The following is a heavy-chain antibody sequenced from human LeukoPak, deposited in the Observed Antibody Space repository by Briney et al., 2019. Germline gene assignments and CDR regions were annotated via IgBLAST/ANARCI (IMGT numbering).Heavy chain of an antibody. V-gene: IGHV5-10-1*01. Sequence: PGESLKISCKGSGYSFTSYWITWVRQMPGKGLEWMGRIDPSDSYTNYSLSFQGHVTISADKSISTAYLQWSSLKASDTAIYHCARGVMVRGVRYYFDYWGQGILVTVSS. J-gene: IGHJ4*02. CDR1: GYSFTSYW. D-gene: IGHD3-10*01. CDR2: IDPSDSYT. CDR3: ARGVMVRGVRYYFDY.